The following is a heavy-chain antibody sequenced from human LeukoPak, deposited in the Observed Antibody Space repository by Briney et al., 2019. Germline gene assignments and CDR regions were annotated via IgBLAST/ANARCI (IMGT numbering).Heavy chain of an antibody. Sequence: ASVKVSCKASGYTFTGYYIHWVRQAPGQGLEGMGHINPNNGGTNYAQKFQGRVTMTRDTSINTAYMELNSLRSDDTAIYYCARDHLAAAGSGGWGQGTLVTVSS. CDR2: INPNNGGT. D-gene: IGHD6-13*01. CDR3: ARDHLAAAGSGG. V-gene: IGHV1-2*06. CDR1: GYTFTGYY. J-gene: IGHJ4*02.